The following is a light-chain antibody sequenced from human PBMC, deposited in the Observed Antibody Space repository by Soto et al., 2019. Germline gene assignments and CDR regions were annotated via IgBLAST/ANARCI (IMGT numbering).Light chain of an antibody. V-gene: IGKV3-11*01. J-gene: IGKJ5*01. Sequence: EIVLAQSPVTLSLSPGERATLSCRASQSVSSYLAWYQQKPGQAPRLLIYDASNRATGIPARFSGSGSGTEFTLIISSLQSEDFAVYYCQQCGSSSTFGQGTRLEIK. CDR1: QSVSSY. CDR2: DAS. CDR3: QQCGSSST.